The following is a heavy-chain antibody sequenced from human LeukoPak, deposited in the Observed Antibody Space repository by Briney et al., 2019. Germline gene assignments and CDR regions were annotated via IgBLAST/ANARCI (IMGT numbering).Heavy chain of an antibody. Sequence: PPETLSLTCTVSGGSISSYYWSWIRQPPGKGLEWIGYIYYSGSTNYNPSLKSRVTISVDTSKNQFSLKLSSVTAADTAVYYCARVNYSGSYYFDYWGQGTLVTVSS. V-gene: IGHV4-59*01. CDR3: ARVNYSGSYYFDY. D-gene: IGHD1-26*01. CDR1: GGSISSYY. CDR2: IYYSGST. J-gene: IGHJ4*02.